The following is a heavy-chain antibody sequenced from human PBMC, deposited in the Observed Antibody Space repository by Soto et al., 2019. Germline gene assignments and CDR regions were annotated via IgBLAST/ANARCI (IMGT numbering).Heavy chain of an antibody. CDR3: AREPWDSTVTGYSY. V-gene: IGHV1-69*08. CDR1: GGTFSSYT. CDR2: IIPILGIA. Sequence: QVQLVQSGAEVKKPGSSVKVSCKASGGTFSSYTISWVRQAPRQGLEWMGRIIPILGIANYAQKFQGRVTITADKSTSTAYMELSSLRSEDTAVYYCAREPWDSTVTGYSYWGQGTLVTVSS. J-gene: IGHJ4*02. D-gene: IGHD4-17*01.